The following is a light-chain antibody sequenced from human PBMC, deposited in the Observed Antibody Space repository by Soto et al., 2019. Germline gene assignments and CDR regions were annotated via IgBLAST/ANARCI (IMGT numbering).Light chain of an antibody. Sequence: QSVLTQPPSVSGAPGRRVTISCSGRSSNIGAGYDVHWYQQLPGTAPKLVIYSNSERPSGVPDRFSGSRSGASASLAITGLQAEDEAVYYSQSYDSGLSGSVFGGGTKLTVL. CDR1: SSNIGAGYD. J-gene: IGLJ3*02. V-gene: IGLV1-40*01. CDR3: QSYDSGLSGSV. CDR2: SNS.